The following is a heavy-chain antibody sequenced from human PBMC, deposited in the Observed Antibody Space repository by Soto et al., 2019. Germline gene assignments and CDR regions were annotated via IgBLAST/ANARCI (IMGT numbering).Heavy chain of an antibody. Sequence: PGGSLRLSCAASGFTVSSNYMSWVRQAPGKGLEWVSVIYSGGSTYYADSVKGRFTISRDNSKNTLYLQMNSLRAEDTAVYYCARLAVAVYFDYWGQGTLVTVSS. CDR1: GFTVSSNY. D-gene: IGHD6-19*01. CDR3: ARLAVAVYFDY. V-gene: IGHV3-66*01. J-gene: IGHJ4*02. CDR2: IYSGGST.